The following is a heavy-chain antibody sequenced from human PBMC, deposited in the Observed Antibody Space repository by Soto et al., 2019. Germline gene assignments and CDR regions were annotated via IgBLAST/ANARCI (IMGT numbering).Heavy chain of an antibody. D-gene: IGHD6-19*01. CDR2: IYYSGST. Sequence: SETLSLTCTVSGGSISSYHWSWIRQPPGKGLEWIGYIYYSGSTNYNPSLKSRVTISVDTSKNQFSLKLSSVTAADTAVYYCARDRYSGSFDYWGQGTLVTVSS. V-gene: IGHV4-59*01. CDR3: ARDRYSGSFDY. J-gene: IGHJ4*02. CDR1: GGSISSYH.